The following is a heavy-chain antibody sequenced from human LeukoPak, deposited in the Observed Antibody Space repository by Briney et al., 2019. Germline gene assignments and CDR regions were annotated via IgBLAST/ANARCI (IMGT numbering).Heavy chain of an antibody. V-gene: IGHV3-7*01. D-gene: IGHD3-22*01. J-gene: IGHJ4*02. CDR1: GFTFSSYW. CDR3: ARDETDYYDSSGYKGY. CDR2: IKQDGSEK. Sequence: GGSLRLSCAASGFTFSSYWMSWGRQAPGKGLEWVANIKQDGSEKYYVDSVKGRFTISRDNAKNSLYLQMNSLRAEDTAVYYCARDETDYYDSSGYKGYWGQGTLVTVSS.